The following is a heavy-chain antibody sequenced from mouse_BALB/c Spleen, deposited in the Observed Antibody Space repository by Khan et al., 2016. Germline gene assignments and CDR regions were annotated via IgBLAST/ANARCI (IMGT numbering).Heavy chain of an antibody. Sequence: QVQLQQSGAELAKPGASVKMSCKASGYTFTSYWMHWVKQRPGQGLEWIGYINPSTGYTEYNQKFKDKATLTADKSSSTAYMQLSSLTSEDSAVYYCARLITEGYWGQGTTLTVSS. CDR2: INPSTGYT. V-gene: IGHV1-7*01. CDR3: ARLITEGY. CDR1: GYTFTSYW. J-gene: IGHJ2*01. D-gene: IGHD1-1*01.